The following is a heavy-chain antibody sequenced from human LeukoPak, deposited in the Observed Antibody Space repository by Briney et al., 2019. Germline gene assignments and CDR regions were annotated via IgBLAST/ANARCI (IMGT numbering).Heavy chain of an antibody. CDR1: GHTFTSYG. CDR2: ISAYNGNT. J-gene: IGHJ6*02. V-gene: IGHV1-18*01. Sequence: ATVKVSCKVSGHTFTSYGLSWVRQAPGQGLEGMRWISAYNGNTNYAQKLQGRVTMTTDTSTSTAYMELRSLRSDDTAVYYCARDTTMVRGVPYYYGMDVWGQGTTVTVSS. CDR3: ARDTTMVRGVPYYYGMDV. D-gene: IGHD3-10*01.